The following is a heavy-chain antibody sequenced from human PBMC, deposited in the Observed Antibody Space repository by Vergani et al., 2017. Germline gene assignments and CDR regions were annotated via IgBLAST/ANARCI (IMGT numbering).Heavy chain of an antibody. Sequence: QVQLVESGGGVVRPGGSLRLTCAASGFSLITNAMHWVRQVPGKGLEWLAVITFDASNEEIAQSVKGRFTISRDNSKNTVNLQMNSLRTEDTAVYFCAISVIASNVGVACFGMDVWGRGTTVTDSS. V-gene: IGHV3-30*03. CDR2: ITFDASNE. J-gene: IGHJ6*02. CDR1: GFSLITNA. D-gene: IGHD2/OR15-2a*01. CDR3: AISVIASNVGVACFGMDV.